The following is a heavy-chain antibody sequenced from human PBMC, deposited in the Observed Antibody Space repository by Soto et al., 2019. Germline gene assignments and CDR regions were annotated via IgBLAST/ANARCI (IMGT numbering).Heavy chain of an antibody. J-gene: IGHJ4*02. CDR2: ISSSGTSI. Sequence: PGGSLRLSCAASGFTFNSYEMNWVRQAPGKGLEWVSSISSSGTSIYYADSVKGRFTISRDNTKNSLFLQMNSLRAEDTAVYFCERGRVLFADYWGQGTQVTVSS. V-gene: IGHV3-48*03. CDR1: GFTFNSYE. CDR3: ERGRVLFADY. D-gene: IGHD2-15*01.